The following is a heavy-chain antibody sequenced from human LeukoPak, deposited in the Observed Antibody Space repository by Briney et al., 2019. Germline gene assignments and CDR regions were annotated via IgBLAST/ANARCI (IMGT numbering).Heavy chain of an antibody. J-gene: IGHJ4*02. D-gene: IGHD1-26*01. CDR3: ARGQYSGSCFDN. V-gene: IGHV4-59*01. CDR1: GGSISSYY. Sequence: ASETLSLTCTVSGGSISSYYWSWIRQPPGKGLEWIGYVLYTGSANYNPSLKSRVTILVDTSKNQFSLKVSSVTAADTAVYYCARGQYSGSCFDNWGQGSLVTVSS. CDR2: VLYTGSA.